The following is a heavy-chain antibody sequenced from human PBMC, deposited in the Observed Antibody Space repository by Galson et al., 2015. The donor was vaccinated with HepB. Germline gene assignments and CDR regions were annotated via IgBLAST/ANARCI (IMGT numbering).Heavy chain of an antibody. CDR2: ISYDGSNK. CDR1: GFTFSSYT. V-gene: IGHV3-30*04. Sequence: SLRLSCAGSGFTFSSYTMHWVRQAPGKGLEWVAVISYDGSNKYYADSVKGRFTISRDNSKNTLFLQMNSLRAEDTAVYYCARGRFYRQELSPNGMDVWGQGTTVTVSS. CDR3: ARGRFYRQELSPNGMDV. D-gene: IGHD6-13*01. J-gene: IGHJ6*02.